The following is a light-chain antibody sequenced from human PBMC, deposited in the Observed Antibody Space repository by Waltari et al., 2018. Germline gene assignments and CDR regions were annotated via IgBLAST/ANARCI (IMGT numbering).Light chain of an antibody. CDR2: VNNDGSH. CDR1: SGHSRYP. Sequence: QVVLTQSPSASASLGASVKLTCTLSSGHSRYPLACHQQHPEKGPRYLMKVNNDGSHTKGDGIPDRFSGSNSGAERYLTISSLQSEDEADYYCQTWGTGITFGGGTKLTVL. J-gene: IGLJ2*01. V-gene: IGLV4-69*01. CDR3: QTWGTGIT.